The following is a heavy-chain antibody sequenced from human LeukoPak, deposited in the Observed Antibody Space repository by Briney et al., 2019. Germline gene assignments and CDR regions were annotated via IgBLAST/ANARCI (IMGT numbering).Heavy chain of an antibody. V-gene: IGHV3-30*02. CDR3: AKDLNFFGYNWFDP. CDR1: GFTFSSYG. Sequence: GGSLRLSCAASGFTFSSYGMHWVRQAPGKGLEWVAFIRYDGSNKYYADSVKGRFTISRDNSKNTLYLQMNSLRAEDTAVYYCAKDLNFFGYNWFDPWGQGTLVTVSS. CDR2: IRYDGSNK. J-gene: IGHJ5*02. D-gene: IGHD3-3*01.